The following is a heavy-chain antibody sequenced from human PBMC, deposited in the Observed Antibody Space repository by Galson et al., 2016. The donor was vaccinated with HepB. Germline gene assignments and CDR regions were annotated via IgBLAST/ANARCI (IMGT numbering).Heavy chain of an antibody. J-gene: IGHJ3*01. CDR1: GFTFDDYA. CDR3: TRGGADGKAFDL. V-gene: IGHV3-49*03. CDR2: IRSKAYGGTT. D-gene: IGHD4-23*01. Sequence: SLRLSCAASGFTFDDYAMTWFHQAPGQGLEWVGMIRSKAYGGTTEYAAFVKGTFSISRDDSKSIAYLQMNSLKTEDTAVYYCTRGGADGKAFDLWGQGTMVSVSS.